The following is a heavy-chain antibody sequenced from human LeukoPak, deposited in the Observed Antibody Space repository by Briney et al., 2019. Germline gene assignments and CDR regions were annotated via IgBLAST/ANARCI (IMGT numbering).Heavy chain of an antibody. CDR1: GFTFASYA. CDR3: AREYTSGWYVVDY. CDR2: ISDGGGST. V-gene: IGHV3-23*01. Sequence: GSLRLSCAASGFTFASYAMSWVRQAPGKGLQWVSAISDGGGSTYYADSVKGRFTISRDNSKNTLYLQMSGLRAEDTALYYCAREYTSGWYVVDYWGQGTLVTVSS. J-gene: IGHJ4*02. D-gene: IGHD6-19*01.